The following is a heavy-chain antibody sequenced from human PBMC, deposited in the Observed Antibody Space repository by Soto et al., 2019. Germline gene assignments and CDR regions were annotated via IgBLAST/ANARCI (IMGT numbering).Heavy chain of an antibody. CDR2: IIPIFGTA. D-gene: IGHD2-8*01. J-gene: IGHJ3*02. V-gene: IGHV1-69*13. Sequence: SVKVSCKASGGTFSSYAISWVRQAPGQGLEWMGGIIPIFGTANYAQKFQGRVTITADESTSTAYMELSSLRSEDTAVYYCARVCTNGVCSSGAFDIWGQGTMVTVSS. CDR3: ARVCTNGVCSSGAFDI. CDR1: GGTFSSYA.